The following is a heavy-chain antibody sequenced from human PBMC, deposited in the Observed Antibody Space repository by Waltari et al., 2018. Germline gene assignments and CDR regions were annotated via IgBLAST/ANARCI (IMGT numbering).Heavy chain of an antibody. V-gene: IGHV3-21*01. D-gene: IGHD5-18*01. J-gene: IGHJ4*02. CDR2: ISSSSSYI. Sequence: EVQLVDSGGGLVKPGGSLRLSCAASGFTFSSSSLTWVRQARGKGLEWVSSISSSSSYIYYEDSVKGRFTISRDNAKNSLYLQMNSLRAEDTAVYYCARGTTLWTFDYWGQGTLVTVSS. CDR1: GFTFSSSS. CDR3: ARGTTLWTFDY.